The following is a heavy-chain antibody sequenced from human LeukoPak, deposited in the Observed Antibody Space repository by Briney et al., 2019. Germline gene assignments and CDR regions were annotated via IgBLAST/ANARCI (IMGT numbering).Heavy chain of an antibody. D-gene: IGHD3-10*01. J-gene: IGHJ5*02. CDR3: ARGVLLWFGESPQGWFDP. CDR1: GGSISSHY. CDR2: IYTSGST. Sequence: KPSETLSLTCTVSGGSISSHYWSWIRQPAGKGLEWIGRIYTSGSTNYNPSLKSRVTMSVDTSKNQFSLKLSSVTAADTAVYYCARGVLLWFGESPQGWFDPWGQGTLVTVSS. V-gene: IGHV4-4*07.